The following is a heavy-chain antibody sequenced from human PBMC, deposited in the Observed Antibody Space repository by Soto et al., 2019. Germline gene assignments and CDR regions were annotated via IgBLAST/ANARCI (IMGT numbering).Heavy chain of an antibody. Sequence: SETLSLTCTVSGGSISSYYWSWIRQPPGKGLEWIGYIYYSGSTNYNPSLKSRVTISVDTSKNQFSLKLSSVTAADTAVYYCARGGECRIAAAEPRYYFDYWGQGTLVTVSS. CDR3: ARGGECRIAAAEPRYYFDY. CDR1: GGSISSYY. J-gene: IGHJ4*02. V-gene: IGHV4-59*01. D-gene: IGHD6-13*01. CDR2: IYYSGST.